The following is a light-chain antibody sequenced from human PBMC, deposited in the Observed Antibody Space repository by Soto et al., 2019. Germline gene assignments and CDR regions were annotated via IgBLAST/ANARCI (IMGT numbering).Light chain of an antibody. J-gene: IGLJ1*01. Sequence: QSVLTQPSSWSGSPGQSITISCTGTISDVGGYNYVSWYQQHPGKAPKLMIYGVSNRPSGVSNRFSGSKSGNTASLTISGLQADDEADYYCNSYAGDIIRFVFGTGTKVTVL. V-gene: IGLV2-14*01. CDR3: NSYAGDIIRFV. CDR1: ISDVGGYNY. CDR2: GVS.